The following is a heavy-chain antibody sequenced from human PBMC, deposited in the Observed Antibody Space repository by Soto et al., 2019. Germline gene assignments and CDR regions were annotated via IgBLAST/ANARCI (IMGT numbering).Heavy chain of an antibody. V-gene: IGHV4-39*01. CDR2: IYYSGST. J-gene: IGHJ6*02. D-gene: IGHD2-2*01. CDR1: GGSISSSSYY. Sequence: SETLSLTCTVSGGSISSSSYYWGWIRQPPEKGLEWIGSIYYSGSTYYNPSLKSRVTISVDTSKNQFSLKLSSVTAADTAVYYCARNKNIVVVPAAIYYYYGMDVWGQGTTVTVSS. CDR3: ARNKNIVVVPAAIYYYYGMDV.